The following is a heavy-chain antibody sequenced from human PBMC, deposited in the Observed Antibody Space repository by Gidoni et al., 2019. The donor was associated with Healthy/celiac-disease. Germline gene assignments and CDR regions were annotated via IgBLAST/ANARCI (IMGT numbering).Heavy chain of an antibody. CDR1: GFTFSSYS. D-gene: IGHD3-16*01. V-gene: IGHV3-48*02. CDR3: ARVVITFGGVPRGMDV. J-gene: IGHJ6*02. Sequence: EVQLVESGGGLVQPGGSLRLSCAASGFTFSSYSMNWVRQAPGKGLEWVSYISSSSSTIYYADSVKGRFTISRDNAKNSLYLQMNSLRDEDTAVYYCARVVITFGGVPRGMDVWGQGTTVTVSS. CDR2: ISSSSSTI.